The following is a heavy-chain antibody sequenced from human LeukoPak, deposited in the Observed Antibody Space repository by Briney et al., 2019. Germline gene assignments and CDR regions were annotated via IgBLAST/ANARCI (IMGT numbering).Heavy chain of an antibody. J-gene: IGHJ4*02. CDR2: ISGSGGST. CDR3: AKARSGYDSDYFDY. V-gene: IGHV3-23*01. CDR1: GFIFGDCT. D-gene: IGHD5-12*01. Sequence: SGGSLRLSCAASGFIFGDCTMNWVRQAPGKGLEWVSAISGSGGSTYYADSVKGRFTISRDNSKNTLYLQMNSLRAEDTAVYYCAKARSGYDSDYFDYWGQGTLVTVSS.